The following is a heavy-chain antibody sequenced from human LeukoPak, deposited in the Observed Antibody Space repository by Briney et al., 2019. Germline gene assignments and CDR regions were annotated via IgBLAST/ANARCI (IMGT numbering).Heavy chain of an antibody. Sequence: SETLSLTCTVSGGSISSSSYYWGWIRQPPGKGLEGIVSIYDSGSTYYNPSLKSRVTISVDTSKNQFSLKLSSVTAADTAVYYCLTSYYGSGSFDYWGPGTLVTVSS. CDR2: IYDSGST. V-gene: IGHV4-39*07. J-gene: IGHJ4*02. CDR1: GGSISSSSYY. CDR3: LTSYYGSGSFDY. D-gene: IGHD3-10*01.